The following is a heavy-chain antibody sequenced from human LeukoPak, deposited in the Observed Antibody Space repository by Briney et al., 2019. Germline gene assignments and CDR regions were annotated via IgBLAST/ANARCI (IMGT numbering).Heavy chain of an antibody. CDR1: GYTFTSYG. CDR3: ARDIHYYDSSGSPINWFDP. CDR2: ISAYNGNT. J-gene: IGHJ5*02. Sequence: ASVKVSCKASGYTFTSYGISWVRQAPGQGLEWMGWISAYNGNTNYAQKLQGRVTMTTDTSTGTAYMELRSLRSDDTAVYYCARDIHYYDSSGSPINWFDPWGQGTLVTVSS. D-gene: IGHD3-22*01. V-gene: IGHV1-18*01.